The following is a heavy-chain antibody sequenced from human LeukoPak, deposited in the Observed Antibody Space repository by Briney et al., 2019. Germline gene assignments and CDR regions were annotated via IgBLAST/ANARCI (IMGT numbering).Heavy chain of an antibody. J-gene: IGHJ4*02. CDR2: ISWNSGSI. Sequence: GGSLRLSCAASGFTFSRYALHWVRQAPGKGLEWVSGISWNSGSIGYADSVKGRFTISRDNAKNSLYLQMNSLRAEDTALYYCAKGRRGYFDYWGQGTLVTVSS. CDR3: AKGRRGYFDY. CDR1: GFTFSRYA. V-gene: IGHV3-9*01.